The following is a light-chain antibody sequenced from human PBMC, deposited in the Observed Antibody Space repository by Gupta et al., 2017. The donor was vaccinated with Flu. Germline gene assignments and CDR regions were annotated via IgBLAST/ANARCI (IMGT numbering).Light chain of an antibody. CDR3: AAWDDSMNGHYV. J-gene: IGLJ1*01. Sequence: GSAGQTVTISCSVISSYIVSNTVNWYQEVPGMAPKLLIYGNNQRPSGVPDRFSGSKSGTSASLAINGLQSEDEADYYCAAWDDSMNGHYVFGTGTKVTVL. V-gene: IGLV1-44*01. CDR2: GNN. CDR1: SSYIVSNT.